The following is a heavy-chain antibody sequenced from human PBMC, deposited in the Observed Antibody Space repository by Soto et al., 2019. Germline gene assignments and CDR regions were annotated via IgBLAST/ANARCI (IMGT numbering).Heavy chain of an antibody. CDR1: GGTFSSYA. V-gene: IGHV1-69*01. Sequence: QVQLVQSGAEVKKPGSSVKVSCKASGGTFSSYAISWVRQAPGQGLEWMGGIIPIFGTANYAQKFQGRVTITADESTSTAYMELSSLRSEDTAVYYCARDRGPRRGGSSHLDLKYYYYYGMDVWGQGTTVTVSS. J-gene: IGHJ6*02. CDR2: IIPIFGTA. D-gene: IGHD1-26*01. CDR3: ARDRGPRRGGSSHLDLKYYYYYGMDV.